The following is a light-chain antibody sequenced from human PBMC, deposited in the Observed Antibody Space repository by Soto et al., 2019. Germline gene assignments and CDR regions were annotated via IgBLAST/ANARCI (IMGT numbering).Light chain of an antibody. CDR1: QSVSSN. CDR2: GAS. V-gene: IGKV3-15*01. J-gene: IGKJ5*01. CDR3: QQYNNWPLT. Sequence: EIVMTQSPATLSVSPGERATLSCRASQSVSSNLAWYQQKPGQAPRLLMYGASSRATNIPARFSGSGSETEFTLTISTLQSEDFAVYYCQQYNNWPLTFGQGTRLEIK.